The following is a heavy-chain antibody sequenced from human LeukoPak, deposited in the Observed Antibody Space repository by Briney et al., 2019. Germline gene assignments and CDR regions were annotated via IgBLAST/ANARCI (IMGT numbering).Heavy chain of an antibody. J-gene: IGHJ5*02. V-gene: IGHV4-4*07. Sequence: SETLSLTCTVSGGSISSYYWSWIRQPAGKGLEWIGRIYTSGSTNYNPSLKSRVTMSVDTSKNQFSLKLSSVTAADTAVHYCARYDFWSGYYSFVPWGQGTLVTVSS. D-gene: IGHD3-3*01. CDR3: ARYDFWSGYYSFVP. CDR1: GGSISSYY. CDR2: IYTSGST.